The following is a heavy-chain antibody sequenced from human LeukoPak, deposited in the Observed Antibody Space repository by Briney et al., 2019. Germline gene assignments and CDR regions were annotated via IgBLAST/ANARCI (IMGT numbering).Heavy chain of an antibody. CDR2: ISYDGSNK. CDR3: ASQGGLLWFGELSGGMDV. CDR1: GFTFSSYA. V-gene: IGHV3-30-3*01. Sequence: GGSLRLSCAASGFTFSSYAMNWVRQAPGKGLEWVAFISYDGSNKYYADSVKGRFTISRDNSKNTLYLQMDSLRAEDTAVYYCASQGGLLWFGELSGGMDVWGQGTTATVSS. D-gene: IGHD3-10*01. J-gene: IGHJ6*02.